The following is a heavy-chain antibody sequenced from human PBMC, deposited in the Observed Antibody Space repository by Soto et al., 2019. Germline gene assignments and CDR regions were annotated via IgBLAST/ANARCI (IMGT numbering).Heavy chain of an antibody. CDR2: INHSGST. CDR3: ARGRGYSYGTYYYYYYGMDV. CDR1: GGSFSGYY. V-gene: IGHV4-34*01. J-gene: IGHJ6*01. Sequence: QVQLQQWGAGLLKPSETLSLTCAVYGGSFSGYYWSWIRQPPGKGLEWIGEINHSGSTNYNPSLKSRVTISVDTSKNQFSLKLSSVTAADTAVYYCARGRGYSYGTYYYYYYGMDVW. D-gene: IGHD5-18*01.